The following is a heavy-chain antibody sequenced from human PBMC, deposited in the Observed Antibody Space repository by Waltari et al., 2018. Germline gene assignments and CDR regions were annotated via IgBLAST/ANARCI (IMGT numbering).Heavy chain of an antibody. J-gene: IGHJ5*02. CDR2: INAGNGNT. V-gene: IGHV1-3*01. CDR3: ARDREWELGWFDP. Sequence: QVQLVQSGAEVKKPGASVKVSCKASGYTFTSYAMHWVRQAPGQRLEWMGWINAGNGNTKYSQKFQGRVTFTRDTSASTAYMELSSLRSEDTAVYYCARDREWELGWFDPWGQGTLVTVSS. CDR1: GYTFTSYA. D-gene: IGHD1-26*01.